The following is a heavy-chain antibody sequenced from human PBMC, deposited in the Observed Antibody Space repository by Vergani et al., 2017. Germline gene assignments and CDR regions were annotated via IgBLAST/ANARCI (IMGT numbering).Heavy chain of an antibody. Sequence: QVQLQQWGAGLLKPLETLSLTCAVYGGSFSGYYWSWIRQPPGKGLEWIGEINHSGSTNYNPSLKSRVTISVDTSKNQFSLKLSSVTAADTAVYYCARGNYYGSGSYYRVKKYFDYWGQGTLVTVSS. CDR2: INHSGST. CDR3: ARGNYYGSGSYYRVKKYFDY. D-gene: IGHD3-10*01. CDR1: GGSFSGYY. J-gene: IGHJ4*02. V-gene: IGHV4-34*01.